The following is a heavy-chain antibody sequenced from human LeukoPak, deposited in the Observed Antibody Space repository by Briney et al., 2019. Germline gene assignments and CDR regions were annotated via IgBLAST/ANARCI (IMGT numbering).Heavy chain of an antibody. CDR1: GFTFSSYE. Sequence: GGSLRLSCAASGFTFSSYEMNWVRQAPGKGLEWVSYISSSGSTIYYADSVKVRFTISRDNAKNSLYLQMNSLRAEDTAVYYCARLTSGSYWNYYYYYYMDVWGKGTTVTVSS. J-gene: IGHJ6*03. V-gene: IGHV3-48*03. D-gene: IGHD1-26*01. CDR2: ISSSGSTI. CDR3: ARLTSGSYWNYYYYYYMDV.